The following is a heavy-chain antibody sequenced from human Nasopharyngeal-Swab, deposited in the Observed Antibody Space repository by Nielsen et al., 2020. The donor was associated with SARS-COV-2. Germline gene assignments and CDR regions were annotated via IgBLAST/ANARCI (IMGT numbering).Heavy chain of an antibody. Sequence: SETLSLTCTVSGGSISSSSYYWGWIRQPPGKGLERIGSIYYSGSTYYNPSLKSRVTISVDTSKNQFSLKLSSVTAADTAVYYCARRRFGEEQQNSNYYYYGMDVWGQGTTVTVSS. J-gene: IGHJ6*02. CDR2: IYYSGST. CDR1: GGSISSSSYY. V-gene: IGHV4-39*01. D-gene: IGHD3-10*01. CDR3: ARRRFGEEQQNSNYYYYGMDV.